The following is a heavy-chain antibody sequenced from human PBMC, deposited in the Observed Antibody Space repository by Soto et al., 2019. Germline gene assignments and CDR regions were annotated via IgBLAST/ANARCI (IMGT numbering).Heavy chain of an antibody. V-gene: IGHV3-74*01. J-gene: IGHJ6*01. CDR1: GFTFSTYW. Sequence: EVQLVESGGGLVQPGGSLRLSCAASGFTFSTYWMHWVRQAPGKGLVWVSRINSDGSTTNYADSVKGRFTISRDNAKNTLYLKMNSLRAEDTAVYYCARDAYYDMGVWGQATTVTVCS. CDR2: INSDGSTT. CDR3: ARDAYYDMGV.